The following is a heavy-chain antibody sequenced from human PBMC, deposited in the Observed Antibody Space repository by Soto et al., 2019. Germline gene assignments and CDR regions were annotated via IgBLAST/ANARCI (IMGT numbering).Heavy chain of an antibody. J-gene: IGHJ4*02. V-gene: IGHV1-2*04. CDR3: ARASGRPHDYGDYYFDY. D-gene: IGHD4-17*01. CDR2: INPNSGGT. CDR1: GYTFTGYY. Sequence: QVQLVQSGAEVKKPGASVKVSCKASGYTFTGYYMHWVRQAPGQGLEWMGWINPNSGGTNDAQKFQGWVPMTRDTSISTAYMELSRLRSDDTAVYYCARASGRPHDYGDYYFDYWGQGTLVTVSS.